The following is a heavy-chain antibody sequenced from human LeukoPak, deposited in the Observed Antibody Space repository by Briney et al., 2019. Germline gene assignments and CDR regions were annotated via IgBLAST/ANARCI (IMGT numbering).Heavy chain of an antibody. J-gene: IGHJ4*02. CDR2: IRNKFYGGTT. Sequence: GGSLRLSCTASGFTFGDYAMSWVRQAPGKGLEWVGFIRNKFYGGTTENAASVKGRFTISRDDSKSIAYLQMDSLKTEDTAVYYCTRDPQLAPHHLPDYWGQGTLVTVSS. CDR1: GFTFGDYA. CDR3: TRDPQLAPHHLPDY. D-gene: IGHD6-6*01. V-gene: IGHV3-49*04.